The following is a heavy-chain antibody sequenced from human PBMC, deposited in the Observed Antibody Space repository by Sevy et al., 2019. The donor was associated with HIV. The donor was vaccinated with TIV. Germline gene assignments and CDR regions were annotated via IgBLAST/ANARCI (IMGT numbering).Heavy chain of an antibody. CDR1: GFSFSDYW. CDR3: ARDWVAHSYGQPDY. V-gene: IGHV3-74*01. Sequence: GGSLRLSCAASGFSFSDYWMHWVRQAPGKGPAWVAGIKTDGSDTRYADSVKGRFTISRDNAKNTVYLQINSLRVEDTAVYSCARDWVAHSYGQPDYWGQGTLVTVSS. D-gene: IGHD5-18*01. CDR2: IKTDGSDT. J-gene: IGHJ4*02.